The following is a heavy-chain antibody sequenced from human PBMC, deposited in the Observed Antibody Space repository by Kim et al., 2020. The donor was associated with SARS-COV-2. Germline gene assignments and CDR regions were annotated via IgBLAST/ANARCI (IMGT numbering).Heavy chain of an antibody. J-gene: IGHJ4*02. V-gene: IGHV3-30-3*01. Sequence: GGSLRLSCAASGFTFSSYAMHWVRQAPGKGLEWVAVISYDGSNKYYADSVKGRFTISRDNSKNTLYLQMNSLRAGDTAVYYCASGESGSYLVPFDYWGQG. CDR1: GFTFSSYA. D-gene: IGHD1-26*01. CDR2: ISYDGSNK. CDR3: ASGESGSYLVPFDY.